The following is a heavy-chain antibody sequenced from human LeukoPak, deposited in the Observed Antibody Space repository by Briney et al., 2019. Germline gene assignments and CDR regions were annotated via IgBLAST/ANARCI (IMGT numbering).Heavy chain of an antibody. D-gene: IGHD3-22*01. J-gene: IGHJ1*01. Sequence: GGSLRLSCAVSGFIFNNAWMSWVRQAPGKGLEWVGRIKSQTVDGTTDFAGPVKCRFSISRDDSQNTLYLQMNSLKTEDTAVYYCTPELESNGYDYVGYYQVWGQGTLVTVSS. CDR2: IKSQTVDGTT. CDR3: TPELESNGYDYVGYYQV. V-gene: IGHV3-15*01. CDR1: GFIFNNAW.